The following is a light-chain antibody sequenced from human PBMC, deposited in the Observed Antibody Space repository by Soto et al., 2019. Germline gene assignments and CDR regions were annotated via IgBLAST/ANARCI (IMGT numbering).Light chain of an antibody. CDR2: VAS. V-gene: IGKV3-15*01. CDR1: QSVSSN. J-gene: IGKJ4*01. CDR3: QQYNVWPLT. Sequence: EIVMTQSPATLSVSPGERATLSCRASQSVSSNLAWYQQKPGQTPKLLIYVASTRTTCIPAWFSGIGSGTEFTLTISSLQSEDFAVYYCQQYNVWPLTFGGGTKVEFK.